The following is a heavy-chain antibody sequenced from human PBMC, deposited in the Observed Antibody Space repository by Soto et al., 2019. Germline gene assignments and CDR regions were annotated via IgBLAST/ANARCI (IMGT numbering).Heavy chain of an antibody. Sequence: EVQLLESGGGLVQPGGSLRLSCAASGFTFSSYAMSWVRQAPGKGLEWVSAISGSGGSTYYADSVKGRFTISRDNSKNSLYLQMNSLRAEDTAGYSCAKTLGQPWLGNLFDPWVQGTLVTVSS. CDR2: ISGSGGST. CDR1: GFTFSSYA. CDR3: AKTLGQPWLGNLFDP. J-gene: IGHJ5*02. D-gene: IGHD6-19*01. V-gene: IGHV3-23*01.